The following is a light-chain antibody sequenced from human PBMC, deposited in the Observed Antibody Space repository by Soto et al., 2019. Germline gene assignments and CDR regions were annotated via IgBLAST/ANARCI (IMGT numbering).Light chain of an antibody. J-gene: IGKJ1*01. Sequence: DIQMTQSPSTLSGSVGDRVTITCRASQTISSWLAWYQQKPGKAPKLLIYKASTLKSGVPSRFSGSGSGTEFTLTISSLQPDDFATYYCQHYNSYLEAFGQRSKV. CDR3: QHYNSYLEA. CDR2: KAS. CDR1: QTISSW. V-gene: IGKV1-5*03.